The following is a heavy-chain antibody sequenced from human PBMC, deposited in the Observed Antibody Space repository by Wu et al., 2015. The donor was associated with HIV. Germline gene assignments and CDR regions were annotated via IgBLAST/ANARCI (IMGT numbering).Heavy chain of an antibody. J-gene: IGHJ6*03. CDR3: ARGIVVVPAGYTHYYYYMDV. CDR2: TA. D-gene: IGHD2-2*01. Sequence: TANYAQKFQGRVTITADESTSTAYMELSSLRSEDTAVYYCARGIVVVPAGYTHYYYYMDVWGKGTTVTVSS. V-gene: IGHV1-69*01.